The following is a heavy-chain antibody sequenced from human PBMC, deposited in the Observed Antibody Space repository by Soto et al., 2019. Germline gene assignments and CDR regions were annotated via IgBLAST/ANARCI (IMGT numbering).Heavy chain of an antibody. Sequence: EVQLVESGGGLVQPGRSLRLSCAASGITFSAYSMNWVRQAPGKGLEWISYISGSSTTIYYADSVKGRFTISRDNAQNSVYLQMTSLRDEDTAVYYCATDGYFNYWGQGTLVTVSS. CDR3: ATDGYFNY. CDR2: ISGSSTTI. V-gene: IGHV3-48*02. J-gene: IGHJ4*02. CDR1: GITFSAYS.